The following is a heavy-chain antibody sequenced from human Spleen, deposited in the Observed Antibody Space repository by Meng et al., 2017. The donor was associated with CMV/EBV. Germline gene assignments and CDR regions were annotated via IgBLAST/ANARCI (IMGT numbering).Heavy chain of an antibody. Sequence: SETLSLTCTVSGDSITTYYWSWIRQPPGKGLEWIGYIYYSGSTNYNPSLKSRVTISVDTSKNQFSLKLSSVTAAGTAVYYCARDRLGGMDVWGQGTTVTVSS. CDR1: GDSITTYY. V-gene: IGHV4-59*01. D-gene: IGHD6-6*01. J-gene: IGHJ6*02. CDR3: ARDRLGGMDV. CDR2: IYYSGST.